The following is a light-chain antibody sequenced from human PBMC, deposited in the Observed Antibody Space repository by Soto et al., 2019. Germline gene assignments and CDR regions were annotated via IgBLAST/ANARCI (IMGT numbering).Light chain of an antibody. J-gene: IGLJ2*01. V-gene: IGLV2-8*01. Sequence: QSVLTQSPSASGSLGQSVTISCTGTSSDIGTYNYVSWYQHHPGKAPKLIIYEVTKRPSGVPDRFSGSKSGNTASLTVSGLQAEDEADYYCSSFADSPVVFGGGTKLTVL. CDR2: EVT. CDR1: SSDIGTYNY. CDR3: SSFADSPVV.